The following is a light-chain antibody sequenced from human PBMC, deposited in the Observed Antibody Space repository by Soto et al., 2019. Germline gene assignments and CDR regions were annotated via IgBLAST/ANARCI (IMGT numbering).Light chain of an antibody. CDR3: QQSYSVPRT. Sequence: MMMTQSPATLSVSPGERVTLSCRTSHSVNSHVAWYQQKPGQAPRLLLYGASSRATGIPDRFSGSGSGTDFTLTISSLQPEDFATYYWQQSYSVPRTFGLGTKVDIK. CDR2: GAS. CDR1: HSVNSH. J-gene: IGKJ1*01. V-gene: IGKV3D-15*01.